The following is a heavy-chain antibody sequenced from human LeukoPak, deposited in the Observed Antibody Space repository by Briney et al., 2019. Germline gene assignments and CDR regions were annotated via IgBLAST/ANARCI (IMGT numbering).Heavy chain of an antibody. J-gene: IGHJ4*02. V-gene: IGHV3-30*02. D-gene: IGHD1-26*01. CDR2: IRYDGSNK. CDR1: GFTFSSYG. CDR3: AKDREATFDY. Sequence: GGSLRLSCAASGFTFSSYGMHWVRQAPGKGLEWVAFIRYDGSNKYYTDSVKGRFTISRDSSKNTLYLQMNSLRAEDTAVYYCAKDREATFDYWGQGTLVTVSS.